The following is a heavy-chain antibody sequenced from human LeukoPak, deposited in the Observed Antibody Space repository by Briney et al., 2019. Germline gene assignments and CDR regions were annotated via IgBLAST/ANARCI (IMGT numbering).Heavy chain of an antibody. CDR3: ARDRIWFGELEGGDEYGMDV. V-gene: IGHV1-2*02. CDR2: INPNSGGT. CDR1: GYTFTGYY. D-gene: IGHD3-10*01. J-gene: IGHJ6*02. Sequence: ASVTVSCKASGYTFTGYYMHWVRQAPGQGLEWMGWINPNSGGTNYAQKFQGRVTMTRDTSISTAYMELSRLRSDDTAVYYCARDRIWFGELEGGDEYGMDVWGQGTTVTVSS.